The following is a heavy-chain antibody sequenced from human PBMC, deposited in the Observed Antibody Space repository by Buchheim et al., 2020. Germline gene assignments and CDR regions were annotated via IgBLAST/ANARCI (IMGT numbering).Heavy chain of an antibody. CDR2: INHSGTT. CDR1: GGSFSTYY. CDR3: AIDGYCSGGSCSY. D-gene: IGHD2-15*01. J-gene: IGHJ4*02. V-gene: IGHV4-34*01. Sequence: QVQLQQWGTGLLKPSETLSLTCAVYGGSFSTYYWNWIRQPPGKGPEWIGEINHSGTTNYNPSLKSRVTISVDTSKNQFSLKLSSVTAADTAVYYCAIDGYCSGGSCSYWGQGTL.